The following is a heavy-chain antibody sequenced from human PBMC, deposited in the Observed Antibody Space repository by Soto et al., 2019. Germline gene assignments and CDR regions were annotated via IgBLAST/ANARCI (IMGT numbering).Heavy chain of an antibody. J-gene: IGHJ4*02. Sequence: GGSLSLSCVASGFSLANYPMNWVRQTPGKGLEWISYSSPRGDTIYYADSVEGRFTISRDNARNSLSLHMSSLRDEDSALYYCAKGPHTNVGWPYYFESWGQGVPVTVS. CDR1: GFSLANYP. CDR2: SSPRGDTI. V-gene: IGHV3-48*02. D-gene: IGHD6-19*01. CDR3: AKGPHTNVGWPYYFES.